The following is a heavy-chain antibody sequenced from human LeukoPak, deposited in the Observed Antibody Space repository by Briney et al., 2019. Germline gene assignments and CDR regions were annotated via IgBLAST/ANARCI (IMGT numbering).Heavy chain of an antibody. D-gene: IGHD3-10*01. CDR2: ISGNGDST. J-gene: IGHJ4*02. V-gene: IGHV3-23*01. CDR3: ARGRGSYSLDY. CDR1: GFTLSSYA. Sequence: GGSLRLSCAASGFTLSSYAMSWVRQAPGKGLEWVSAISGNGDSTYYADSVKGRLTISRDNSKNTLYLQVNSLRAEDTAVYNCARGRGSYSLDYWGQGTLVTVSS.